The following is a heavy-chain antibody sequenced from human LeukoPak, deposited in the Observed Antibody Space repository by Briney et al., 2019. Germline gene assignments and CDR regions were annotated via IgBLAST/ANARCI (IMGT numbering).Heavy chain of an antibody. D-gene: IGHD4-17*01. CDR2: ISSYKGST. Sequence: ASVKVSCKASGYTFSTYGISWVRQAPGQGLEWMGWISSYKGSTNYAPKFRARVTMTTDTFTGTAYMDLRSLRPDDTAVYYCARDQKDYGDYEWDYWGQGTLVTVST. CDR3: ARDQKDYGDYEWDY. V-gene: IGHV1-18*01. J-gene: IGHJ4*02. CDR1: GYTFSTYG.